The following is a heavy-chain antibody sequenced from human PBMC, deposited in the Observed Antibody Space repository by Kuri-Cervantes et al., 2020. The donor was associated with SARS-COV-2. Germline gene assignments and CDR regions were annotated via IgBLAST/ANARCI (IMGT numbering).Heavy chain of an antibody. CDR2: IYYSGST. Sequence: GSLRLSCAVSGGSISSSNWWSWVRQPPGKGLEWIGYIYYSGSTNYNPSLKSRVTISVDTSKNQFSLKLSSVTAADTAVYYCARGIAVAGVLDIWGQGTMVTVSS. D-gene: IGHD6-19*01. CDR1: GGSISSSNW. V-gene: IGHV4-4*02. J-gene: IGHJ3*02. CDR3: ARGIAVAGVLDI.